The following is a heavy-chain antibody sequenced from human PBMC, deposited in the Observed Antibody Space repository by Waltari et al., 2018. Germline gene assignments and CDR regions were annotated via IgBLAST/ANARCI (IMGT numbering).Heavy chain of an antibody. Sequence: QVQLQQWGAGLLKPSETLSLTCAVYGGSFSGYYWSWIRQPPGKGLEWIGEINHSGSTNYNPSLKSRVTISVDTSKNPFSLKLSSVTAADSAVSYCADLMTPSYYWGQGTLVTVSS. V-gene: IGHV4-34*01. J-gene: IGHJ4*02. CDR1: GGSFSGYY. CDR2: INHSGST. D-gene: IGHD2-15*01. CDR3: ADLMTPSYY.